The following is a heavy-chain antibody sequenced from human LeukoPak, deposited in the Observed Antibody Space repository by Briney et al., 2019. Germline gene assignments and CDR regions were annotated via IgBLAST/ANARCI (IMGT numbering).Heavy chain of an antibody. CDR2: IYHSGST. D-gene: IGHD1-26*01. V-gene: IGHV4-30-2*01. J-gene: IGHJ3*02. CDR1: GGSISSGGYS. Sequence: SETLSLTCAVSGGSISSGGYSWSWIRQPPGKGLEWIGYIYHSGSTYYNPSLKSRVTISVDRSKNQFSLKLSSVTAADTAVYYCARRETSGDAFGIWGQGTMVTVSS. CDR3: ARRETSGDAFGI.